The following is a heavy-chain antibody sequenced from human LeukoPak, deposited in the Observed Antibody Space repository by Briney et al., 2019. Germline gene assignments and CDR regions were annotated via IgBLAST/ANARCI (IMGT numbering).Heavy chain of an antibody. Sequence: SETLSLTCTVSGGSISSYYWSWIRQPAGKGLEWIGRIYTSGSTNYNPSLKSRVTISVDTSKNQFSLKLSSVTAADTAVYYCARGSSGSYGHYYYYMDVWGQGTLVTVSS. D-gene: IGHD1-26*01. CDR2: IYTSGST. V-gene: IGHV4-4*07. CDR1: GGSISSYY. J-gene: IGHJ6*03. CDR3: ARGSSGSYGHYYYYMDV.